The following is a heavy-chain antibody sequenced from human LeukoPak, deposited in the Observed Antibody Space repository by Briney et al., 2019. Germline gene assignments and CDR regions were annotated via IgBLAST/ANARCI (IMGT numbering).Heavy chain of an antibody. CDR3: AKARYCSGGSCFPQLTPDY. CDR2: ISGGGGSK. Sequence: GGSLRLSCAASGFTLSSLGMGGDPRAPGRGGGGGSEISGGGGSKYYAASVECRFTISRDNSKNTLYLRMNSLRAEDTAVYYCAKARYCSGGSCFPQLTPDYWGQGTLVTVSS. V-gene: IGHV3-23*01. J-gene: IGHJ4*02. D-gene: IGHD2-15*01. CDR1: GFTLSSLG.